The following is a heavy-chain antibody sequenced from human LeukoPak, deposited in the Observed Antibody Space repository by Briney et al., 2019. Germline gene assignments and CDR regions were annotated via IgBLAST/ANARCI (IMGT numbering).Heavy chain of an antibody. J-gene: IGHJ4*02. D-gene: IGHD6-19*01. Sequence: PGGSLRLSCAASGFTFSSYWMSWVRQAPGKGLEWVANIKQDGSEKYYVDSVKGRFTISRDNAKNSLYLQMNSLRAEDTAVYYCARVGPRYSSGWSGYFDYWGQGTLVTVSS. V-gene: IGHV3-7*01. CDR2: IKQDGSEK. CDR3: ARVGPRYSSGWSGYFDY. CDR1: GFTFSSYW.